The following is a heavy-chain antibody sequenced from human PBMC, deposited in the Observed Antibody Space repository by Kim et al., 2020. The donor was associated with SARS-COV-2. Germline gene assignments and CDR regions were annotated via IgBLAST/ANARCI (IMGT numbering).Heavy chain of an antibody. V-gene: IGHV3-48*03. Sequence: GGSLRLSCAASGFTFSSYEMNWVRQAPGKGLEWVSYISSSGSTIYYADSVKGRFTISRDNAKNSLYLQMNSLRAEDTAVYYCAADRWDTAMAYYYYYGMDVWGQGTTVTVSS. D-gene: IGHD5-18*01. CDR1: GFTFSSYE. CDR3: AADRWDTAMAYYYYYGMDV. CDR2: ISSSGSTI. J-gene: IGHJ6*02.